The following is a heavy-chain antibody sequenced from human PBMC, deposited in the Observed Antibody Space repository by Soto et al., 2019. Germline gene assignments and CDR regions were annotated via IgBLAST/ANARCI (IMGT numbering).Heavy chain of an antibody. D-gene: IGHD3-10*01. CDR2: IIPIFGTA. J-gene: IGHJ5*02. V-gene: IGHV1-69*13. CDR1: GGTFSSYA. Sequence: ASVKVSCKASGGTFSSYAISWVRQAPGQGLEWMGGIIPIFGTANYAQKFQGRVTITADESTSTAYMELSSLRSEDTAVYYCAREAGNTMVRGVIITSYNWFDPWGQGTLVTVSS. CDR3: AREAGNTMVRGVIITSYNWFDP.